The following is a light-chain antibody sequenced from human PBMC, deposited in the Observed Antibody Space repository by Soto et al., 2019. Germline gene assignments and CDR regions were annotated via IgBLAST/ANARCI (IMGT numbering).Light chain of an antibody. J-gene: IGLJ1*01. CDR1: SSDVGGFNS. V-gene: IGLV2-14*03. CDR2: DVV. Sequence: QSVLTQPASVHGSPGQSITISCTGTSSDVGGFNSVSWYQLRPGTAPKLILYDVVDRPSGVSYRFSGSKSGNTASLTISGLQAADEADYFCSSYTSTMTNVFGSGTKVTVL. CDR3: SSYTSTMTNV.